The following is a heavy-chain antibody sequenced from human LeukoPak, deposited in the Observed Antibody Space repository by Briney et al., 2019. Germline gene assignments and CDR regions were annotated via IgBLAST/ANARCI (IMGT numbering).Heavy chain of an antibody. V-gene: IGHV4-59*01. CDR2: IYYSGST. CDR1: GGSISSYY. J-gene: IGHJ4*02. D-gene: IGHD2-15*01. Sequence: KTSETLSLTCTVSGGSISSYYWSWPRQPPGKGLEWIGYIYYSGSTNYNPSLKSRVTISVDTSKNQFSLKLSSVTAADTAVYYCARFKAATLDFDYWGQGTLVTVSS. CDR3: ARFKAATLDFDY.